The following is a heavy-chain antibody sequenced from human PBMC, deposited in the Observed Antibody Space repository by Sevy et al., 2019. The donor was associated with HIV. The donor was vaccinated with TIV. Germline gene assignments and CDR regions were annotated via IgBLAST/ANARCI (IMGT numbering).Heavy chain of an antibody. Sequence: GGSLRLSCAASGFTFSNAWMSWVRQAPGKGLEWVGRIKSKTDGGTTDYAAPVKGRFTISRDDSKNTLYLQMNSLKTEDTAVYYGTARATYPSSGWPFDYWGQGTLVTVSS. CDR3: TARATYPSSGWPFDY. V-gene: IGHV3-15*01. D-gene: IGHD6-19*01. CDR1: GFTFSNAW. J-gene: IGHJ4*02. CDR2: IKSKTDGGTT.